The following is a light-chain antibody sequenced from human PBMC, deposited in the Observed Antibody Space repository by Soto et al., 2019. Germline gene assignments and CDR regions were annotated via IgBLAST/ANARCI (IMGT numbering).Light chain of an antibody. V-gene: IGKV3-20*01. CDR1: QSVTTQ. J-gene: IGKJ1*01. CDR3: QQYGGSTRK. CDR2: GAS. Sequence: IVLTQSPCTLSLSPGERATLSCRASQSVTTQLAWYQQKPGQAPRLIIHGASSRATGVPDRITGSGSGTDFTLSISRLEPEDFAVYYCQQYGGSTRKFGQGTKVEIK.